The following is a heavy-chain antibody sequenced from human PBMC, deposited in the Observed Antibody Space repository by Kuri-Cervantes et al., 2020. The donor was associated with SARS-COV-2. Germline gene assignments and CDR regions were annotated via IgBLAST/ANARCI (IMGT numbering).Heavy chain of an antibody. CDR1: GFTFSIYA. V-gene: IGHV3-23*01. CDR3: ASRHYYDSSGYPL. J-gene: IGHJ4*02. Sequence: GGSLRLSCAASGFTFSIYAMNWVRQAPGKGLEWVSDISTGGGSTYYADSVRGRFTVSRDNSKNTLYLQMDSLRAEDTAVYYCASRHYYDSSGYPLWGQGTLVTVSS. D-gene: IGHD3-22*01. CDR2: ISTGGGST.